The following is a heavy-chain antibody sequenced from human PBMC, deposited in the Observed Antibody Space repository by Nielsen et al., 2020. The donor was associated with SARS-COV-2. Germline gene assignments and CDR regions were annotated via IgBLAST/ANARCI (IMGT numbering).Heavy chain of an antibody. CDR2: ISYDGTTK. V-gene: IGHV3-30*12. J-gene: IGHJ4*02. CDR1: GFTFSSYG. Sequence: GESLKISCAASGFTFSSYGMHWVRQAPGKGLKWVAVISYDGTTKHHADSAKGRFAVSRDNSKNTLYLQMNSLRAEDTALYYCAKDYYGSGSYYDYWGQGTLVTVSS. D-gene: IGHD3-10*01. CDR3: AKDYYGSGSYYDY.